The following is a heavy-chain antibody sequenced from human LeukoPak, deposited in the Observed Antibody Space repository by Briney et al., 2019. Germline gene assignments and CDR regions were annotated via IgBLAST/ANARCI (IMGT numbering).Heavy chain of an antibody. Sequence: GGSLRLSCTASGFPFSDYAMNWVRQAPGEGLEWVAGVSDSGSTTYSADSVKGRFTISRDNAKNSLYLQMNSLRAEDTAVYYCARAEGGGRLEWLLLSYYYYYMDVWGKGTTVTVSS. V-gene: IGHV3-23*01. CDR1: GFPFSDYA. J-gene: IGHJ6*03. CDR2: VSDSGSTT. D-gene: IGHD3-3*01. CDR3: ARAEGGGRLEWLLLSYYYYYMDV.